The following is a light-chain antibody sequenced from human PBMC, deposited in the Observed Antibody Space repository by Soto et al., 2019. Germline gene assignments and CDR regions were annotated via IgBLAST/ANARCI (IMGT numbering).Light chain of an antibody. CDR1: QSISSY. CDR3: IQDYNYPWA. J-gene: IGKJ1*01. V-gene: IGKV1-6*01. CDR2: AAS. Sequence: IQMTQSPSSLSASVGDRVTITCRASQSISSYLNWYQQKPGKAPKLLIYAASSLQSGVQSRFSGSGSGTDFTLTIRSLQPEDFATYYCIQDYNYPWAFGQGTKVDIK.